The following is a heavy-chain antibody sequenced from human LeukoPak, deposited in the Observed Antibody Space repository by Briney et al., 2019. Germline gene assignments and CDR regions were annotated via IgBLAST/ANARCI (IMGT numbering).Heavy chain of an antibody. CDR2: ISYDGSNK. J-gene: IGHJ3*02. Sequence: GGSQRLSCAASGFTFSSYGMHWVRQAPGKGLEWVAVISYDGSNKYYADSVKGRFTISRDNSKNTLYLQMNSLRAEDTAVYYCARVGNYYDSTGAFDIWGQGTMVTVSS. CDR1: GFTFSSYG. CDR3: ARVGNYYDSTGAFDI. V-gene: IGHV3-30*03. D-gene: IGHD3-22*01.